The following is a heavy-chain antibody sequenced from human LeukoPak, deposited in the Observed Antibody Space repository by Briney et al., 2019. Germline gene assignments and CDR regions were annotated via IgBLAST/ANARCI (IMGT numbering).Heavy chain of an antibody. D-gene: IGHD6-6*01. CDR1: AGSFSGYY. V-gene: IGHV4-34*01. J-gene: IGHJ4*02. CDR3: APLASSDFDY. Sequence: SETLSLTCAVYAGSFSGYYWSWIRQPPGKGLEWIGEINHSGSTNYNPSLKSRVTISVDTSKNQFSLKLSSVTAADTAVYYCAPLASSDFDYWGQGTLVTVSS. CDR2: INHSGST.